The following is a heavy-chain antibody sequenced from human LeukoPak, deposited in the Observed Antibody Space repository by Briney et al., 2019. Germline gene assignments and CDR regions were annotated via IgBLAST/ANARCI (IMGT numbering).Heavy chain of an antibody. CDR3: ARELWCSGGNCYLNAFDI. CDR1: GYTFTSYA. Sequence: ASVKVSCKTSGYTFTSYAIIWVRQAPGQGLEWMAYISALNGKTKYAQKIQGRVTMTTDTSTSTAYMELRSLGSDDTAVYFCARELWCSGGNCYLNAFDIWGQGTMVTVSS. V-gene: IGHV1-18*01. CDR2: ISALNGKT. J-gene: IGHJ3*02. D-gene: IGHD2-15*01.